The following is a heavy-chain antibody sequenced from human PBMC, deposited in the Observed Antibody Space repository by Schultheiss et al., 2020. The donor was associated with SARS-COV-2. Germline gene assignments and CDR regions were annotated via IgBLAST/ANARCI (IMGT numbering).Heavy chain of an antibody. J-gene: IGHJ6*02. V-gene: IGHV3-23*01. CDR2: ISGSGGST. Sequence: GGSLRLSCAASGFTFSSYAMSWVRQAPGKGLEWVSAISGSGGSTYYADSVKGRFTISRDDSKNTAYLQMNSLKTEDTAVYYCTRHVWDYGMDVWGQGTTVTVSS. CDR1: GFTFSSYA. D-gene: IGHD1-26*01. CDR3: TRHVWDYGMDV.